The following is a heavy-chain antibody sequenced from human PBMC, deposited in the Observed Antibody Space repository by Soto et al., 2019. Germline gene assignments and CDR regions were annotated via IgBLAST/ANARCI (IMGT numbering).Heavy chain of an antibody. J-gene: IGHJ6*02. CDR3: ARTAAAGKYYYGMDV. CDR1: GYSFTSYW. D-gene: IGHD6-13*01. CDR2: FYPGDSDT. V-gene: IGHV5-51*01. Sequence: PGESLKISCKGSGYSFTSYWIGWVRQMPGKGLELMGIFYPGDSDTRNSPSFQGQVTISADKSISTTYLQWSSLMASDTAMYYCARTAAAGKYYYGMDVWGQGTTVTVSS.